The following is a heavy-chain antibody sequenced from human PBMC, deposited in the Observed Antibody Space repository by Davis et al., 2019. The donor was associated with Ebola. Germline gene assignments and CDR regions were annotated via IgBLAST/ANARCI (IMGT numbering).Heavy chain of an antibody. J-gene: IGHJ3*02. Sequence: SETLSLTCTVSGGSISGGGYYWSWIRQHPGKGLEWIGYIYYGGSTYYNPSLKSRLTISLDTSKSHFSLKLGSVTAADTALYYCARITIFGVAANAFDIWGQGTMVTVSS. D-gene: IGHD3-3*01. V-gene: IGHV4-31*03. CDR3: ARITIFGVAANAFDI. CDR2: IYYGGST. CDR1: GGSISGGGYY.